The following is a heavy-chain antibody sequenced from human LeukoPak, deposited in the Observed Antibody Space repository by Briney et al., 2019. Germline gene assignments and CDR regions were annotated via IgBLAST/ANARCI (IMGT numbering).Heavy chain of an antibody. J-gene: IGHJ4*02. D-gene: IGHD1-26*01. Sequence: MSSETLSLTCSVSGDSISSSSSYWSWIRQPPGKGLEWIGEINHSGSTNYNPSLKSRVTISVDTSKNQFSLKLSSVTAADTAVYYCARGRSSRYWGQGTLVTVSS. CDR3: ARGRSSRY. V-gene: IGHV4-39*07. CDR1: GDSISSSSSY. CDR2: INHSGST.